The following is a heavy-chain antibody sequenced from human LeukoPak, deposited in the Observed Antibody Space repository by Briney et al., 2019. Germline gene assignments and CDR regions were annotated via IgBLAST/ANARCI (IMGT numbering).Heavy chain of an antibody. J-gene: IGHJ3*02. V-gene: IGHV3-9*01. CDR3: AKDKRWELLGEDDAFDI. CDR2: ISWNSGSI. D-gene: IGHD1-26*01. CDR1: GFTFDDYA. Sequence: GRSLRLSCAASGFTFDDYAMHWVRHAPGKGLEWVSGISWNSGSIGYADSVKGRFTISRDNAKNSLYLQMNSLRAEDTALYYCAKDKRWELLGEDDAFDIWGQGTMVTVSS.